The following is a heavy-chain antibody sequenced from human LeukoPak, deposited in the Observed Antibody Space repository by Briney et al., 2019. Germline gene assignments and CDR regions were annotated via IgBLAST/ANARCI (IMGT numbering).Heavy chain of an antibody. J-gene: IGHJ4*02. Sequence: GGSLRLSCAASGFTFSSYEMNWVRQAPGKGLEWVSYIGNSGRTIYYADSLKGRFTISRDNAKNSLYLQMNSLRAEDTAVYYCARMRYGSGSDFDYWGQGTLVTVSS. V-gene: IGHV3-48*03. D-gene: IGHD3-10*01. CDR3: ARMRYGSGSDFDY. CDR1: GFTFSSYE. CDR2: IGNSGRTI.